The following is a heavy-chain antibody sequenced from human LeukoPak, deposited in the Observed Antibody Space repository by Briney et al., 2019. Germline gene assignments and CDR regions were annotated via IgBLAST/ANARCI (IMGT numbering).Heavy chain of an antibody. J-gene: IGHJ6*03. D-gene: IGHD3-16*01. CDR2: IYHSGST. CDR1: GYSISSGYY. V-gene: IGHV4-38-2*02. Sequence: SETLSLTCTVSGYSISSGYYWGWIRQPPRKGLEWIGSIYHSGSTYYNPSLKSRVTISVDTSKNQFSLKLSSVTAADTAMYYCAREKIGAGTVLGKDYYYMDVWGKGTTVTVSS. CDR3: AREKIGAGTVLGKDYYYMDV.